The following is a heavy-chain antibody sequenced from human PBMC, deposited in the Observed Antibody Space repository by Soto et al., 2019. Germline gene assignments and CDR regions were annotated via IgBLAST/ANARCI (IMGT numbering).Heavy chain of an antibody. CDR2: ISGSGGST. D-gene: IGHD3-3*01. CDR1: GFTFSSYA. J-gene: IGHJ4*02. CDR3: AKFGFLEWLFHPVDY. Sequence: GGSLRLSCAASGFTFSSYAMSWVRQAPGKGLEWVSAISGSGGSTYYADSVKGRFTISRDNSKNTLYLQMNSLRAEDTAVYYCAKFGFLEWLFHPVDYWGQGTLVTVSS. V-gene: IGHV3-23*01.